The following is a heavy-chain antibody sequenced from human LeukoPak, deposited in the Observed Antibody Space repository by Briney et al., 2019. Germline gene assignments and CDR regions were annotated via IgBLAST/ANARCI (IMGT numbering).Heavy chain of an antibody. V-gene: IGHV1-2*02. CDR2: INPNSGGT. Sequence: ASVKVSCKASGYTFTGYYMHWVRQAPGQGLEWMGWINPNSGGTNYAQKFQGRVTMTRDTPISTAYMELSRLRSDDTAVYYCAIAVAGSPFTFDYWGQGTLVTVSS. J-gene: IGHJ4*02. D-gene: IGHD6-19*01. CDR1: GYTFTGYY. CDR3: AIAVAGSPFTFDY.